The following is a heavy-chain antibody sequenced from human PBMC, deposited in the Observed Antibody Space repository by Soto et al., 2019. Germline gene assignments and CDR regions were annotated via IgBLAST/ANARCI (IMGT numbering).Heavy chain of an antibody. Sequence: EVQLFESGGGLVQPGGSLRLSCAASRFTFSSYAMSWVRQAPGKGLEWVSVISHSGGSTYYADSVKGRFTISRNNAKNTLYLPMNSLRADDTAVYYCPKGAWRIAVADPFDYWGQGTLVTVSS. CDR2: ISHSGGST. V-gene: IGHV3-23*01. D-gene: IGHD6-19*01. J-gene: IGHJ4*02. CDR3: PKGAWRIAVADPFDY. CDR1: RFTFSSYA.